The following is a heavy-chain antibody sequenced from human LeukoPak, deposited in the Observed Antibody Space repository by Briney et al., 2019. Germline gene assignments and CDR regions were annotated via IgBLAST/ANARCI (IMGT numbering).Heavy chain of an antibody. Sequence: GGSLRLSCAASGFTFSSYAMSWVRQAPGKGLEWVSTISGSGGSTYYADSVKGRFTISRDTSKNTLYLQMNSLRAEDTAVYYCVRRADSSGWFAYWGQGTLVTVSS. V-gene: IGHV3-23*01. CDR2: ISGSGGST. J-gene: IGHJ4*02. CDR3: VRRADSSGWFAY. D-gene: IGHD6-19*01. CDR1: GFTFSSYA.